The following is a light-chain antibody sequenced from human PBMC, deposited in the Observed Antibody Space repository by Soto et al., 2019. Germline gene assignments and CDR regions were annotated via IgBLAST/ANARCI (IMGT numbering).Light chain of an antibody. Sequence: EIVQTRAPATMTVTTGGRATLSCRASQSVSSNLAWYQQKPGQAPRLLIYGASTRATGIPARFSGSGSGTEFTLPISTLQSEDLAVYSCQQCKTWPPSWTSGLGTKVDIK. CDR3: QQCKTWPPSWT. CDR1: QSVSSN. V-gene: IGKV3-15*01. CDR2: GAS. J-gene: IGKJ1*01.